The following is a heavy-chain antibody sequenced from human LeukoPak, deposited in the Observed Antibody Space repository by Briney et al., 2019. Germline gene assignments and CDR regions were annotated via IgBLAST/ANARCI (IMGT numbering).Heavy chain of an antibody. CDR1: GYTFTGYY. V-gene: IGHV1-2*02. J-gene: IGHJ5*02. CDR3: ARGGHDFSGYSTWFDP. Sequence: ASVKVSYKASGYTFTGYYMHWVRQAPGQGLEWMGWINPNSGGTDYAQKFQGRVTMTRDTSISTAYMELSGLRSDDTAVYYCARGGHDFSGYSTWFDPWGQGTLVTVSS. CDR2: INPNSGGT. D-gene: IGHD3-3*01.